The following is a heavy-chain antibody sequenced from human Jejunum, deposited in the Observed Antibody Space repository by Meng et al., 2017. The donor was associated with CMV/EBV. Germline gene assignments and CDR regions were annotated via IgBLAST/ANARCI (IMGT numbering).Heavy chain of an antibody. J-gene: IGHJ6*02. V-gene: IGHV1-69*01. CDR2: IIPMFATA. D-gene: IGHD3-3*01. CDR1: RSFV. CDR3: AKDIRGSGLFDHYYGLDV. Sequence: RSFVISWVRQAPGQGPEWMGGIIPMFATAQYSQKFQGRVTITADESTSTAYMEVSSLRPEDTAVYYCAKDIRGSGLFDHYYGLDVWGQGTTVTVSS.